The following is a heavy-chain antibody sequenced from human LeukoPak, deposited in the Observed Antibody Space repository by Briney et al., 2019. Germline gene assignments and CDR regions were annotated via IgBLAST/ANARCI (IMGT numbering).Heavy chain of an antibody. D-gene: IGHD1-26*01. CDR2: ITSSSSYI. J-gene: IGHJ6*03. Sequence: GGSLRLSCAASGFTFSTYNMNWVRHAPGKGLEWISSITSSSSYIYYADSVKGRFTISRDNAKNSLLLQMNNLSPDDTAVYFCARDPYSGNYGNYYYYYMDVWGKGTTVTISS. V-gene: IGHV3-21*06. CDR1: GFTFSTYN. CDR3: ARDPYSGNYGNYYYYYMDV.